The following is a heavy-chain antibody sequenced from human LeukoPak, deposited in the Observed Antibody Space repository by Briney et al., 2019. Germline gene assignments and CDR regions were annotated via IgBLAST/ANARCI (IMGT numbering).Heavy chain of an antibody. D-gene: IGHD6-13*01. CDR1: GFTFNSYW. V-gene: IGHV3-7*01. CDR2: IKQDGSEK. Sequence: GGSLRLSCAASGFTFNSYWMSWVRQAPGKGLEWVANIKQDGSEKYYVDSVKGRFTISRDNAKNSLYLQMNSLRAEDTAVYYCARDSGGSSVYWGQGTLVTVSS. CDR3: ARDSGGSSVY. J-gene: IGHJ4*02.